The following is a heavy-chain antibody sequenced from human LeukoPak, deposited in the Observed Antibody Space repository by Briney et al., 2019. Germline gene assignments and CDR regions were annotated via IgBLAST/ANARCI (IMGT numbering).Heavy chain of an antibody. J-gene: IGHJ6*03. Sequence: GGSLRLSCAASGFIFSSYDMNWVRQAPGKGLEWVSAISGSGGSTYYADSVKGRFTISRDNSKNTLYLQMNSLRAEDTAVYYCAKGRGGIAAAVRHYYYYYMDVWGKGTTVTVSS. V-gene: IGHV3-23*01. CDR3: AKGRGGIAAAVRHYYYYYMDV. CDR1: GFIFSSYD. CDR2: ISGSGGST. D-gene: IGHD6-13*01.